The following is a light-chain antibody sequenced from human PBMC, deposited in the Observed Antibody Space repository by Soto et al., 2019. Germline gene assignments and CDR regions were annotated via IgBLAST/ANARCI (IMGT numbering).Light chain of an antibody. CDR3: QQRHMWPIT. CDR2: DTS. J-gene: IGKJ5*01. V-gene: IGKV3-15*01. CDR1: QGIGDT. Sequence: EIVMTPSPATLSVSPVEGATLSCRASQGIGDTLAWYQQKPGQTPRLLIYDTSIRAAGVPARFSGSRSGAEFTLTISSLQSEDSAVYYCQQRHMWPITFGQGTRLEIK.